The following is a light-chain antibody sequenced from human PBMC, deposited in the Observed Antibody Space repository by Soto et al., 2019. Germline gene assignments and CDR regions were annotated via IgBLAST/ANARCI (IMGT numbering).Light chain of an antibody. V-gene: IGKV1-39*01. J-gene: IGKJ5*01. CDR1: QSISSY. CDR2: AAS. CDR3: QQSYSTWVT. Sequence: IPLTQSPSSLSASVGDRVTITCLASQSISSYLNCYQQKPGKAPKLLIYAASSLQSGVPSRFSGSGSGTDFTLTISSLQPEDFATYYCQQSYSTWVTFGQGTRLEIK.